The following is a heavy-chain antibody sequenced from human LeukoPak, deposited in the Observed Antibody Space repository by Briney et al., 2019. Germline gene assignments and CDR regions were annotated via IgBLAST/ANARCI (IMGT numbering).Heavy chain of an antibody. Sequence: GGSLRLSCVASGFTFSSRWMSWVRQAPGKGLEWVAHMNQDGTETSYADSVKGRFTISRGNAKSSLYLQMNSLRADDPAIYYWARDSDWPLEHWGQGPLVPVSS. V-gene: IGHV3-7*01. CDR1: GFTFSSRW. J-gene: IGHJ1*01. CDR2: MNQDGTET. CDR3: ARDSDWPLEH. D-gene: IGHD3-9*01.